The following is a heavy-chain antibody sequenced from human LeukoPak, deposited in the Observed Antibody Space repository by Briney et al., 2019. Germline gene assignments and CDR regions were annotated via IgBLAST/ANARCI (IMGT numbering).Heavy chain of an antibody. CDR2: ISYDGSNK. CDR3: AREYRPYNWNYETYFDY. J-gene: IGHJ4*02. Sequence: TGGSLRLSCAASGFTFSSYGMHWVRQAPGKGLEWVAVISYDGSNKYYADSVKGRFTISRDNSKNTLYLQMNSLRAEDTAVYYCAREYRPYNWNYETYFDYWGQGTLVTVSS. D-gene: IGHD1-7*01. V-gene: IGHV3-30*03. CDR1: GFTFSSYG.